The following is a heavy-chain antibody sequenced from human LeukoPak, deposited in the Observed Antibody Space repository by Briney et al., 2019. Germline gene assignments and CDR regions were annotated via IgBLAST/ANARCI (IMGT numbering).Heavy chain of an antibody. CDR2: INQDGSEK. V-gene: IGHV3-7*05. D-gene: IGHD3-10*01. CDR3: ARDWSYGSGSYPEF. J-gene: IGHJ4*02. Sequence: GGSLRLSCAASGFTFSSYWMSWVRQAPGKGLEWVANINQDGSEKYYVDSVKGRFTISRDNAKNSLYLQMNSLRAEDTAVYYCARDWSYGSGSYPEFWGQGTLVTVSS. CDR1: GFTFSSYW.